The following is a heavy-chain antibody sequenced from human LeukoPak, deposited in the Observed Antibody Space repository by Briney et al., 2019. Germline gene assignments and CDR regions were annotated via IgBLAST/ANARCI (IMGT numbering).Heavy chain of an antibody. CDR3: ARGMRGSSAFDY. D-gene: IGHD3-16*01. Sequence: GGSLRLSCAASGLTFTRYWMRWVRQAPGKGLVWVSRINSAGNTTDYAESVKGRFSISRDNSKNTLSLQMNNLRVEDTAVYYCARGMRGSSAFDYWGQGTLVTVSS. V-gene: IGHV3-74*01. CDR2: INSAGNTT. J-gene: IGHJ4*02. CDR1: GLTFTRYW.